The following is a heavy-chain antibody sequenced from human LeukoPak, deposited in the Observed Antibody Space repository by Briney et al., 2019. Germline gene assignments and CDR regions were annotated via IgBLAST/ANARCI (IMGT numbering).Heavy chain of an antibody. CDR2: IYYSGST. J-gene: IGHJ2*01. CDR1: GGSISSGDYY. CDR3: ARAFRARYFDL. D-gene: IGHD2/OR15-2a*01. V-gene: IGHV4-31*03. Sequence: SETLSLTCTVSGGSISSGDYYWSWIRQHPGKGLEWIGYIYYSGSTYYNPSLKSRVTISVDTSKNQFSLKLSSVTAADTAVYYCARAFRARYFDLRGRGTLVTVSS.